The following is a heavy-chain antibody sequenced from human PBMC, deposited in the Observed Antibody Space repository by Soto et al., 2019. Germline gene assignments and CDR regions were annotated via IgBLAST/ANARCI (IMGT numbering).Heavy chain of an antibody. Sequence: QVQLVPSGAEVQKPGASVKVSCKTSGYTFNDFGITWVRQAPGLGLEWLGWIYSKAGTINFAPKFKGRVIMTTVTATLTAYMELTSLTFDHTAVHFCASDIGFAIDYWCEGTLVTLS. CDR3: ASDIGFAIDY. CDR1: GYTFNDFG. J-gene: IGHJ4*02. CDR2: IYSKAGTI. V-gene: IGHV1-18*01. D-gene: IGHD2-15*01.